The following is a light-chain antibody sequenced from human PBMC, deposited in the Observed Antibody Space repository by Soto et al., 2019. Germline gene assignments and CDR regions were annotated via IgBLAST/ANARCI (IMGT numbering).Light chain of an antibody. CDR3: QQYFGSPLT. J-gene: IGKJ4*01. CDR2: WAS. V-gene: IGKV4-1*01. CDR1: QSVLYDTNNRNY. Sequence: DIVMTQSPDSLAVSLGERATINCESSQSVLYDTNNRNYLAWYQQKPGQPPKLLIYWASTRESGVPDRFSGSGSGTDFTFTISGLQAEDVAVYYCQQYFGSPLTFGGGTKVEIK.